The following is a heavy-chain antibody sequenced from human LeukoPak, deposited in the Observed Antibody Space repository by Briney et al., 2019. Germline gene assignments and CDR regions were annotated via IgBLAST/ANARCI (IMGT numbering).Heavy chain of an antibody. D-gene: IGHD3-22*01. J-gene: IGHJ3*02. CDR3: ARGDDSSGYYYVGYAFDI. Sequence: GGSLRLSCAASGFKFTAYSMNWVRQAPGKGLEWVSSISSSSSYIYYADSVKGRFTISRDNAKNSLYLQMNSLRAEDTAVYYCARGDDSSGYYYVGYAFDIWGQGTMVTVSS. V-gene: IGHV3-21*01. CDR2: ISSSSSYI. CDR1: GFKFTAYS.